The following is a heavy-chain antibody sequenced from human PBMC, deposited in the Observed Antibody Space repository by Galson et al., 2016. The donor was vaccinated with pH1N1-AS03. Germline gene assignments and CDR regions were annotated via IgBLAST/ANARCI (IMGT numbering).Heavy chain of an antibody. CDR2: INHSGNT. Sequence: LSLTCAVYVGSFSGYYWSWIRQPPGQGLEWIGEINHSGNTNYDPSLKSRVTISVDTSKNQFSLKLTSVTAADTAVYYCARAYGYGDYGIDYWGQGTLVTVSS. V-gene: IGHV4-34*01. CDR3: ARAYGYGDYGIDY. CDR1: VGSFSGYY. D-gene: IGHD4-17*01. J-gene: IGHJ4*02.